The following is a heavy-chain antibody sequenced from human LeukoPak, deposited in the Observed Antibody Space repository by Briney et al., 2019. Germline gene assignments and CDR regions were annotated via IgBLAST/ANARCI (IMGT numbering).Heavy chain of an antibody. Sequence: TLSLTCTVSGGSISSYYWSWIRQPPGKALEWLARIDWDDNKYYSTSLKTRLTISKDTSKNQVVLTMTNMDPVDTATYYCARSHVSGTGLFDPWGQGTLVTVSS. CDR3: ARSHVSGTGLFDP. J-gene: IGHJ5*02. D-gene: IGHD1-7*01. CDR2: IDWDDNK. CDR1: GGSISSYYW. V-gene: IGHV2-70*11.